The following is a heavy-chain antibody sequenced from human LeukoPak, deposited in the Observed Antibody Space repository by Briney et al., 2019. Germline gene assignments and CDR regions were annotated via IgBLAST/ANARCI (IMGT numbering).Heavy chain of an antibody. CDR2: IYTSGST. D-gene: IGHD3-10*01. CDR3: ARGPMVVGAYYYYYMDV. J-gene: IGHJ6*03. Sequence: PSETLSLTCTVSGGSISSGSYYWSWIRQPAGKGLEWIGRIYTSGSTNYNPSLKSRVTISVDTSKNQFSLKLSSVTAADTAVYYCARGPMVVGAYYYYYMDVWGKGTTVTVSS. CDR1: GGSISSGSYY. V-gene: IGHV4-61*02.